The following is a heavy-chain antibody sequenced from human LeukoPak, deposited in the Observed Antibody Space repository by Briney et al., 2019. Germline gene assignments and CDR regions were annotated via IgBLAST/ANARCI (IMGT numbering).Heavy chain of an antibody. V-gene: IGHV3-23*01. Sequence: PGGSLRLSCAASGFTFSSYAMSWVRQAPGKGLEWVSTISSSCDSTHYADSVKGRFTVSRDNSRKTQYLQMNSLRDEDTAVYFCAKAHFGTVGYVPYFDYWGQGTLVPVSS. CDR1: GFTFSSYA. J-gene: IGHJ4*02. D-gene: IGHD5-12*01. CDR3: AKAHFGTVGYVPYFDY. CDR2: ISSSCDST.